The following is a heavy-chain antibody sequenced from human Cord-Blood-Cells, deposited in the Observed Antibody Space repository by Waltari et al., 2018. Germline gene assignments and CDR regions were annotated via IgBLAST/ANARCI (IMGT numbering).Heavy chain of an antibody. V-gene: IGHV1-2*02. CDR2: INPNSGST. CDR3: ARDYEGYYFDY. Sequence: QVQLVQSGAEVKKPGASVKVSCNASGYTFTGYHMHWGRQAPGQGLEWMGWINPNSGSTNYAQKFQGRVTMTRDTSISTAYMELSRLRSDDTAVYYCARDYEGYYFDYWGQGTLVTVSS. J-gene: IGHJ4*02. D-gene: IGHD3-3*01. CDR1: GYTFTGYH.